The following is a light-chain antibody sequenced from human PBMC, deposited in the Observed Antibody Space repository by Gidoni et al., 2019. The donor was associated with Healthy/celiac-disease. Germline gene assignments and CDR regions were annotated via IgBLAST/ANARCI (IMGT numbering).Light chain of an antibody. Sequence: QSVLTQPPSVSGAPGQRVTISCTGRSSNIGAGYDVHWYQQLPGTAPKLLLYGNSNRPSGVPDRFSGSKSGTSASLAITGLQAEDEADYYCQSYDSSLSVVFGGGTKLTVL. J-gene: IGLJ2*01. CDR3: QSYDSSLSVV. CDR2: GNS. CDR1: SSNIGAGYD. V-gene: IGLV1-40*01.